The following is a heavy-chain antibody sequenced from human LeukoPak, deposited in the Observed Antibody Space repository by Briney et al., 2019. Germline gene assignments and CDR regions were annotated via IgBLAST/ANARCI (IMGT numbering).Heavy chain of an antibody. V-gene: IGHV3-30*02. D-gene: IGHD3-22*01. CDR1: GFTFSSYG. CDR2: IRYDGSNK. J-gene: IGHJ3*02. CDR3: ARANYDSSGYYYEGAFDI. Sequence: GGSLRLSCAASGFTFSSYGMHWVRQAPGKGLEWVAFIRYDGSNKYYADSVKGRFTISRDNSKNTLYLQMNSLRAEDTAVYYCARANYDSSGYYYEGAFDIWGQGTMVTVSS.